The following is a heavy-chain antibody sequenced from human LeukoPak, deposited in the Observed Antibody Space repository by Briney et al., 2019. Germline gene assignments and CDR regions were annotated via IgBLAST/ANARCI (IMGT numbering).Heavy chain of an antibody. V-gene: IGHV3-66*01. CDR2: IYSGGST. CDR3: ARSGGDWLLNY. J-gene: IGHJ4*02. CDR1: GFTVSSNY. D-gene: IGHD3-9*01. Sequence: GGSLRLSCAASGFTVSSNYMSWVRQALGKGLEWVSVIYSGGSTYYADSVKGRFAISRDNSKNTLYLQMNSLRAEDTAVYYCARSGGDWLLNYWGQGTLVTVSS.